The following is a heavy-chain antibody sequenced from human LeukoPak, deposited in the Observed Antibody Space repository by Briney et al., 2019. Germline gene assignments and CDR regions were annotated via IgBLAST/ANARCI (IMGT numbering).Heavy chain of an antibody. CDR1: GFRFSDYA. V-gene: IGHV3-30-3*01. D-gene: IGHD4-17*01. CDR2: ISKDGYNT. CDR3: ARNDYGTYYFDY. Sequence: GGSLRLSCAASGFRFSDYAVHWIRQAPGKGLEWVAIISKDGYNTDYADSVKGRFTISRDNSKNTLYPKMNSLRVEDTALYYCARNDYGTYYFDYWGQGTLVTVSS. J-gene: IGHJ4*02.